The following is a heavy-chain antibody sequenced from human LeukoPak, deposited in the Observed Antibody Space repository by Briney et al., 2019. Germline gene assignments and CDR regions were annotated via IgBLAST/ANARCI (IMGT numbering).Heavy chain of an antibody. CDR1: GYTFTSYY. V-gene: IGHV1-46*01. CDR2: INPSGGST. Sequence: DSVKVSCKASGYTFTSYYMHWVRQAPGQGLEWMGIINPSGGSTSYAQKFQGRVTMTRDTSTSTVYMELSSVRSEDTAVYYCARDLSPSSSWDYYYYGMDVWGQGTTVTVSS. CDR3: ARDLSPSSSWDYYYYGMDV. J-gene: IGHJ6*02. D-gene: IGHD6-13*01.